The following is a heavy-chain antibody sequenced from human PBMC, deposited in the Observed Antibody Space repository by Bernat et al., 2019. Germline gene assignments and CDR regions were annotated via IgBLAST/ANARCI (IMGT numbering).Heavy chain of an antibody. CDR3: ARGAGYTYYYGMDV. V-gene: IGHV3-33*01. D-gene: IGHD1-1*01. CDR2: IWYDGSNK. CDR1: GFTFSSYG. Sequence: QVQLVESGGGVVQPGRSLRLSCAASGFTFSSYGMHWVRQAPGKGLEWVAVIWYDGSNKYYADSVKGRFTISRDNSKNTLYLQMNSLRAEDTAVYYCARGAGYTYYYGMDVWGQGTTVTVSS. J-gene: IGHJ6*02.